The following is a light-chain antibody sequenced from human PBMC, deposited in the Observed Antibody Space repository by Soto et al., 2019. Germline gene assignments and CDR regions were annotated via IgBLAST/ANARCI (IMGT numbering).Light chain of an antibody. Sequence: DIQMTQSPSTVSASVGDRVTITCRASESISRWLAWYQQEPGKAPKLLIYDASDLESGVPSRFSGSGSGTEFTLTISCLQPEDFATYYCHQYNTWTFGQGTKVEIK. CDR2: DAS. CDR3: HQYNTWT. V-gene: IGKV1-5*01. CDR1: ESISRW. J-gene: IGKJ1*01.